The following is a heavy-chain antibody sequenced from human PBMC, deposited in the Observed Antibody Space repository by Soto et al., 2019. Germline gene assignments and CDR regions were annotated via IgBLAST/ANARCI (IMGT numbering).Heavy chain of an antibody. CDR3: AREQSSSWRFDY. CDR1: GYTFTSYD. Sequence: QVQLVQSGAEVKKPGASVKVSCKASGYTFTSYDINWVRQATGQGLEWMGWMNPNSGNTGYAQKFQGRVTMTRNTSIRTAYMELSSLRSEATAVYYCAREQSSSWRFDYWGQGTLVTVSS. J-gene: IGHJ4*02. D-gene: IGHD6-13*01. V-gene: IGHV1-8*01. CDR2: MNPNSGNT.